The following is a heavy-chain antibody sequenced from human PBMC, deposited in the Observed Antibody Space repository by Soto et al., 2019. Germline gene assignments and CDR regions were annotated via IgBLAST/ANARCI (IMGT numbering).Heavy chain of an antibody. CDR3: AKRGDIVEVSRTFVGYGMDV. Sequence: EVQLLESGGALVQPGGSPRLSCAASGFTFRNYAMSWVRQAPGKGLEWVSRISGNGGDINYADSVKGRFTISRDNSKNTLYLQMNSLRAEDTAVYYCAKRGDIVEVSRTFVGYGMDVWGQGTTVTVSS. J-gene: IGHJ6*02. V-gene: IGHV3-23*01. CDR1: GFTFRNYA. CDR2: ISGNGGDI. D-gene: IGHD2-2*01.